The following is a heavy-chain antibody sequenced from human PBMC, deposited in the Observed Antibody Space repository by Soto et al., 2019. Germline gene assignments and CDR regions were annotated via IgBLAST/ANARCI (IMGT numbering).Heavy chain of an antibody. D-gene: IGHD3-9*01. V-gene: IGHV4-4*07. CDR2: IYTSGST. CDR1: GGSISSYY. J-gene: IGHJ4*02. Sequence: SETLSLTCTVSGGSISSYYWSWIRQPAGKGLEWIGRIYTSGSTNYNPSLKSRVTMSVDTSTNQFSLKLSSVTAADTAVYYCARVGYYDILTGYYEYYFDYWGQGTLVTVSS. CDR3: ARVGYYDILTGYYEYYFDY.